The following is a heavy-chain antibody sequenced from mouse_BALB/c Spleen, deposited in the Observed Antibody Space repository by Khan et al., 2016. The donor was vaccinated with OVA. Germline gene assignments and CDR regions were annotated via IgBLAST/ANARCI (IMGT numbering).Heavy chain of an antibody. CDR1: GFTFTDYY. CDR3: ARVDYGDGFAY. V-gene: IGHV7-3*02. Sequence: EVELVESGGGLVQPGGSLRLSCAASGFTFTDYYMNWVRQPPGKALEWLGFIRTKASGYTTEYSPSVKGRFTISRDNSQSILYLQMNTLRDEDSATYYCARVDYGDGFAYWGQGTLVTVSA. D-gene: IGHD1-2*01. CDR2: IRTKASGYTT. J-gene: IGHJ3*01.